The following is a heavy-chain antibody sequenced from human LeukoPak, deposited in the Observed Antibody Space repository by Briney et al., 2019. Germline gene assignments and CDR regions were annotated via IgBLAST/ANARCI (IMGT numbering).Heavy chain of an antibody. D-gene: IGHD3-10*01. V-gene: IGHV3-30*18. Sequence: GRSLRLSCAASGFTFSSYGMHWVRQAPGKGLEWVAVISYDGYNKYYADSVKGRFTISRDNSKNTLYLQMNSLRAEDSALYYCAKDFLERAYGSVSYPTSWGQGTLVTVSS. CDR2: ISYDGYNK. J-gene: IGHJ4*02. CDR3: AKDFLERAYGSVSYPTS. CDR1: GFTFSSYG.